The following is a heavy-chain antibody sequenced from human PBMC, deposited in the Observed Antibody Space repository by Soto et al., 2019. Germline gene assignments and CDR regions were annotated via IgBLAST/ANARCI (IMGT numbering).Heavy chain of an antibody. J-gene: IGHJ4*02. Sequence: SVKVSCKASGGTFSSYAISWVRQAPGQGLEWMGGIIPIFGTANYALKFQGRVTITADESTSTAYMELSSLRSEDTAVHYCARDHGGYSGYDYVLFDYWGQGTLVTVSS. CDR2: IIPIFGTA. D-gene: IGHD5-12*01. V-gene: IGHV1-69*13. CDR3: ARDHGGYSGYDYVLFDY. CDR1: GGTFSSYA.